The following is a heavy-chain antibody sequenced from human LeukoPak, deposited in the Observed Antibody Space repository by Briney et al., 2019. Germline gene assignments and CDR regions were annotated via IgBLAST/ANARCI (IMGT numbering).Heavy chain of an antibody. V-gene: IGHV4-59*08. CDR1: GGSISSYY. CDR3: ARQYTAMDTYYFDY. D-gene: IGHD5-18*01. Sequence: SETLSLTCTVSGGSISSYYWSWIRQPPGKGLEWIGYIYYSGSTNYNPSLKSRVTISVDTSKNQFSLKLSSVTAADTAVYYCARQYTAMDTYYFDYWGQGTLVTVSS. CDR2: IYYSGST. J-gene: IGHJ4*02.